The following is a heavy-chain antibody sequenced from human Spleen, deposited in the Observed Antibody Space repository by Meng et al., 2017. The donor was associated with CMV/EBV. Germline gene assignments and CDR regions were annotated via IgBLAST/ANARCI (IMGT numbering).Heavy chain of an antibody. CDR2: FGGSGGST. CDR3: AKGVRVGTRGPFDY. Sequence: GGSLRLSCAASGFTFSSYEMNWVRQAPGKGLEWVSSFGGSGGSTYYADSLKGRFTISRDNSKNTLYLQMNSLRAEDTAVYYCAKGVRVGTRGPFDYWGQGTLVTVSS. D-gene: IGHD1-26*01. CDR1: GFTFSSYE. J-gene: IGHJ4*02. V-gene: IGHV3-23*01.